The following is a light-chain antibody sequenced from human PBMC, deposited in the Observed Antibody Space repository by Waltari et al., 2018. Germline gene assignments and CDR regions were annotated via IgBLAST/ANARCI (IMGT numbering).Light chain of an antibody. V-gene: IGLV3-21*01. CDR1: SIGSRS. CDR2: YDS. Sequence: SYVLTQPPSVSVAPGKAARITCGGNSIGSRSVHWYQQKPGQAPVLVIYYDSDRPSGIPERISGSKSGNTATLTISRVEAGGEAAYYCQLWESGSDRVVFGGGTKLTVL. CDR3: QLWESGSDRVV. J-gene: IGLJ2*01.